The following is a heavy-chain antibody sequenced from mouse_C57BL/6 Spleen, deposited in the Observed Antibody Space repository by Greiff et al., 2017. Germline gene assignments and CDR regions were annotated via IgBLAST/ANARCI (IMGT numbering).Heavy chain of an antibody. Sequence: QVHVKQPGAELVMPGASVKLSCKASGYTFTSYWMHWVKQRPGQGLEWIGEIDPSDSYTNYNQKFKGKSTLTVDKSSSTAYMQLSSLTSEDSAVYYCAKGLGRRRYFDYWGQGTTLTVSS. CDR1: GYTFTSYW. V-gene: IGHV1-69*01. D-gene: IGHD4-1*01. CDR3: AKGLGRRRYFDY. J-gene: IGHJ2*01. CDR2: IDPSDSYT.